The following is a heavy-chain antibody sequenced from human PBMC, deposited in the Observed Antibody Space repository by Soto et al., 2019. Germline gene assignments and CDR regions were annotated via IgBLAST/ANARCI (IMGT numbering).Heavy chain of an antibody. CDR2: ISSSSSTI. Sequence: GGSLRLSCAASGFTFSSYSMNWVRQAPGKGLEWVSYISSSSSTIYYADSVKGRFTISRDNAKKSLYLQMNSLRDEDTAVYYCARDRKNYDFWSGYFSYYYYYGMDVWGQGTTVTVSS. V-gene: IGHV3-48*02. J-gene: IGHJ6*02. D-gene: IGHD3-3*01. CDR1: GFTFSSYS. CDR3: ARDRKNYDFWSGYFSYYYYYGMDV.